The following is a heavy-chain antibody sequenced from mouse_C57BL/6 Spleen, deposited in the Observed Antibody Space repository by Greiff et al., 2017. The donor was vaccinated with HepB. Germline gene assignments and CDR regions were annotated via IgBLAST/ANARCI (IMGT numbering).Heavy chain of an antibody. CDR1: GYTFTSYW. D-gene: IGHD1-1*01. CDR3: AMEYYYGPFDY. CDR2: IHPSDSDT. J-gene: IGHJ2*01. Sequence: QVHVKQPGAELVKPGASVKVSCKASGYTFTSYWMHWVKQRPGQGLEWIGRIHPSDSDTNYNQKFKGKATLTVDKSSSTAYMQLSSLTSEDSAVYYCAMEYYYGPFDYWGQGTTLTVSS. V-gene: IGHV1-74*01.